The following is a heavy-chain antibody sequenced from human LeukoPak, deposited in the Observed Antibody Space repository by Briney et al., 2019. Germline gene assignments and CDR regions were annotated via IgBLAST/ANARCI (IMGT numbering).Heavy chain of an antibody. CDR1: GGTLSGYS. J-gene: IGHJ6*03. V-gene: IGHV4-34*01. CDR3: ARVGRFPEYNYNHMDV. Sequence: AETLTLTCAISGGTLSGYSWTWIRQPPGRGLEWIGEINYSGGTYYKASVKRRFTISVDTSSNQFSLKLTSVTAADTDVYYCARVGRFPEYNYNHMDVWGKGTTVTVSS. CDR2: INYSGGT.